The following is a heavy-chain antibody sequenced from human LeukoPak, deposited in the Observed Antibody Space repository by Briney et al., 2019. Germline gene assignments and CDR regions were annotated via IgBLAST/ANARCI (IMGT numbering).Heavy chain of an antibody. CDR1: GYSFTNYW. D-gene: IGHD6-13*01. Sequence: GESLKISCKGSGYSFTNYWIGWVRQMPGKGLEWIGIIYPGDSDTRYSPSFQGQVTISADKSISTAYLQWSSLKASDTDMYYCTRRDKYSSSWNFDYWGQGTLVTVSS. CDR2: IYPGDSDT. J-gene: IGHJ4*02. CDR3: TRRDKYSSSWNFDY. V-gene: IGHV5-51*01.